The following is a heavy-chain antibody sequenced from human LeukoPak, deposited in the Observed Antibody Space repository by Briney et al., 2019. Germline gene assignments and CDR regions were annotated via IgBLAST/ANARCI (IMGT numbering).Heavy chain of an antibody. Sequence: GGSLRLSCAASGFTFSSYGMHWVRQAPGKGLEWVAVIWYDGSNKYYADSEKGRFTISRDNSRNTLYLQMNSLRAEDTAVYYCAREFYDSSGADAFDIWGQGTMVTVSS. V-gene: IGHV3-33*01. CDR3: AREFYDSSGADAFDI. CDR1: GFTFSSYG. J-gene: IGHJ3*02. D-gene: IGHD3-22*01. CDR2: IWYDGSNK.